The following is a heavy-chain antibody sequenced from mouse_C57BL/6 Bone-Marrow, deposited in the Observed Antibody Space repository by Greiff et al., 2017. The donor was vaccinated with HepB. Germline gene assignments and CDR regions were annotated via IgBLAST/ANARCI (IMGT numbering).Heavy chain of an antibody. CDR1: GYTFTSYD. CDR3: ARKAYYSNDGCYALDY. D-gene: IGHD2-5*01. V-gene: IGHV1-85*01. Sequence: VQLQQSGPELVKPGASVKLSCKASGYTFTSYDINWVKQRAGQGLEWNGWNYPRDGSTKYNEKFKGKATLTVDTSSSTAYMELHSLTSEDSAVYFCARKAYYSNDGCYALDYWGQGTSVTVSS. J-gene: IGHJ4*01. CDR2: NYPRDGST.